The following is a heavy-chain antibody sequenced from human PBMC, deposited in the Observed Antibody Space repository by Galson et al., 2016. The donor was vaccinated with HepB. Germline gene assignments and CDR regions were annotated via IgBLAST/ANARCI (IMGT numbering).Heavy chain of an antibody. CDR2: IIPIFGTA. J-gene: IGHJ4*02. D-gene: IGHD3-22*01. CDR3: ARATFYYDSSSLIY. V-gene: IGHV1-69*13. CDR1: GGTFNSYA. Sequence: SVKVSCKASGGTFNSYALSWVRQAPGQGLEWMGEIIPIFGTANYAQRFQGRVTITADESTSTAYMELSSLRSEDTAVYYCARATFYYDSSSLIYWGQGTLVTVSS.